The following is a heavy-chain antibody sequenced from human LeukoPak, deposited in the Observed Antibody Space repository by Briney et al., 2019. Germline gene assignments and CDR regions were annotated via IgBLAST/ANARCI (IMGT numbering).Heavy chain of an antibody. CDR1: GYTFTGYY. CDR3: ATQEVQVSAAGTDYYYYMDV. J-gene: IGHJ6*03. CDR2: INPNSGGT. Sequence: ASVKVSCKASGYTFTGYYMHWVRQAPGQVLEWMGWINPNSGGTNYAQKFQGWVSMTEDTSTHTAYMDLSSLTAEDTAVYYCATQEVQVSAAGTDYYYYMDVWGKGTTVTVSS. V-gene: IGHV1-2*04. D-gene: IGHD6-13*01.